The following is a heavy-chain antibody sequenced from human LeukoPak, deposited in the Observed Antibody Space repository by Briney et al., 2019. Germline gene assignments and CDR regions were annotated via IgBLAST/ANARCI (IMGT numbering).Heavy chain of an antibody. CDR1: GGTFSSYA. CDR3: AKAVLTGYSSSTSYYYYMDV. J-gene: IGHJ6*03. V-gene: IGHV1-69*05. Sequence: SVKVSCKASGGTFSSYAISWVRQAPGQGLEWMGGIIPIFGTASYAQKFQGRVTITTDESTSTAYMELSSLRSEDTAVYYCAKAVLTGYSSSTSYYYYMDVWGKGTTVTVSS. D-gene: IGHD3-9*01. CDR2: IIPIFGTA.